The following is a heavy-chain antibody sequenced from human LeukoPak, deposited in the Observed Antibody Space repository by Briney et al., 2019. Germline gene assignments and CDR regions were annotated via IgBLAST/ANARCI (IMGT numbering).Heavy chain of an antibody. CDR2: ISSSGSTI. D-gene: IGHD3-9*01. CDR3: AREFDYDILTGYYYYYGMDV. V-gene: IGHV3-11*01. Sequence: GGSLRLSCAASGFTFSDYYMSWIRQAPGKGLEWVSYISSSGSTIYYADSVKGRSTISRDNAKNSLYLQMNSLRAEDTAVYYCAREFDYDILTGYYYYYGMDVWGQGTTVTVSS. CDR1: GFTFSDYY. J-gene: IGHJ6*02.